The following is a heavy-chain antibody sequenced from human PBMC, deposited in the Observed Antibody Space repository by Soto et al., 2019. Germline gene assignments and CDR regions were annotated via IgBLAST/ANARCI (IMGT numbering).Heavy chain of an antibody. CDR2: IKQDGTEK. J-gene: IGHJ6*02. Sequence: EVQLVESGXXXXQPGGSLRLSCAASGFTFSTYWMSWVRRTPGKGLEWVAHIKQDGTEKYYVDSVRGRLTVSRDNAKSSLYLQMNSLRVEDTAVYYCTTSPHRDSERVFVWGQGTAVTVS. CDR1: GFTFSTYW. D-gene: IGHD1-26*01. CDR3: TTSPHRDSERVFV. V-gene: IGHV3-7*01.